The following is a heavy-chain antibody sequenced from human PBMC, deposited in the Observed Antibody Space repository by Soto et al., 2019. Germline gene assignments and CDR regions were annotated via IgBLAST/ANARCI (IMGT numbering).Heavy chain of an antibody. CDR2: IKQDGSEK. Sequence: PEGSLRLSCAASGFTFSSYWMSWVRQAPGKGLEWVANIKQDGSEKYYVDSVKGRFTISRDNAKNSLYLQMNSLRAEDTAVYYCAKGTYYDFWSGYYIATYFDYWGQGTLVTVSS. J-gene: IGHJ4*02. D-gene: IGHD3-3*01. CDR1: GFTFSSYW. V-gene: IGHV3-7*01. CDR3: AKGTYYDFWSGYYIATYFDY.